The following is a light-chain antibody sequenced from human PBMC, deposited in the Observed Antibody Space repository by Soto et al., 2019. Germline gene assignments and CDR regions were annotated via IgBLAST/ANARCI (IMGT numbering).Light chain of an antibody. CDR3: QQYYSYPPWT. Sequence: IQLTQSPSSLSASVGDRVTITCRSSQSISTHLNWYLQRPGKAPKLLIYAASTLQSGVPSRFSGSGSGTDFTLTISCLQSEDFATYYCQQYYSYPPWTFGQGTKVDI. CDR2: AAS. J-gene: IGKJ1*01. CDR1: QSISTH. V-gene: IGKV1-39*01.